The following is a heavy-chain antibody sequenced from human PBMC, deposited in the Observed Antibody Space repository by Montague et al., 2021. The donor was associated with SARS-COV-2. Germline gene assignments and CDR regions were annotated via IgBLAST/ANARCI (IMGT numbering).Heavy chain of an antibody. CDR1: GGSISSSSYY. CDR2: IYSSGST. Sequence: SETLSLTCTVSGGSISSSSYYWGWIRQPPGKGLEWIGSIYSSGSTYYNPSLKRRVTISVDTSKNQFSLKLSSVTAADTAVYYCARQEYYYDSSGYGRMDRFDPWGQGTLVTVSS. D-gene: IGHD3-22*01. J-gene: IGHJ5*02. CDR3: ARQEYYYDSSGYGRMDRFDP. V-gene: IGHV4-39*01.